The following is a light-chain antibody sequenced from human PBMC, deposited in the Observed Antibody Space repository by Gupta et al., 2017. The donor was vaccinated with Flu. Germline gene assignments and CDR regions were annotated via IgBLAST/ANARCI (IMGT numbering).Light chain of an antibody. Sequence: TCNSSQSVLYSSKNKNSLAWWLQKPRQPPPLLIYWAVTRQYWVPDRCSGSGSGTDCTPIISSLQADDVAVDYCQQYYSPPWTFGQGTKVEIK. CDR2: WAV. J-gene: IGKJ1*01. CDR3: QQYYSPPWT. V-gene: IGKV4-1*01. CDR1: QSVLYSSKNKNS.